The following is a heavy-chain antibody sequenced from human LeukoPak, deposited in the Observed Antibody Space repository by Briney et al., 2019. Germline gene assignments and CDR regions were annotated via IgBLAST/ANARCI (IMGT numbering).Heavy chain of an antibody. CDR2: IFYSGST. CDR3: ARGSSSGWSRPYFDH. CDR1: GGSISSSSYY. D-gene: IGHD6-19*01. Sequence: PSETLSLTCTVSGGSISSSSYYWGWIRQPPGKGLEWIGSIFYSGSTYYSPSLRSRVSISEDTFNNQFSLKLSSVTAADTAVYYCARGSSSGWSRPYFDHWGQGALVTVSS. J-gene: IGHJ4*02. V-gene: IGHV4-39*07.